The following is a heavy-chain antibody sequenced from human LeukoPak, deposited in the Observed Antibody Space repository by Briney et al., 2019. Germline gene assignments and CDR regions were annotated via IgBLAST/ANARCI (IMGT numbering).Heavy chain of an antibody. D-gene: IGHD5-18*01. CDR2: ISSSSSYI. CDR1: GFTFSSYS. J-gene: IGHJ5*02. CDR3: ARAGAMASNNWFDP. Sequence: PGGSLRLSCAASGFTFSSYSMNWVRQAPGKGLEWVSSISSSSSYIYYADSVKGRFTISRDNAKNSLYLQMNSLRAEDTAVYYCARAGAMASNNWFDPWGQGTLVTVSS. V-gene: IGHV3-21*01.